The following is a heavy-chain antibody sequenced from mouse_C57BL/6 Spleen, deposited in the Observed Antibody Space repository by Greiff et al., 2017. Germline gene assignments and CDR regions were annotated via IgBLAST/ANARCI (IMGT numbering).Heavy chain of an antibody. V-gene: IGHV1-4*01. D-gene: IGHD2-2*01. CDR3: ARPDYGYDGFAY. J-gene: IGHJ3*01. CDR1: GYTFTSYT. CDR2: INPSSGYT. Sequence: QVQLQQSGAELARPGASVKMSCKASGYTFTSYTMHWVKQRPGQGLEWIGYINPSSGYTKYNQKFKDKATLTADKSSSTAYMQLSSLTAEDSAVYYCARPDYGYDGFAYWGQGTLVTVSA.